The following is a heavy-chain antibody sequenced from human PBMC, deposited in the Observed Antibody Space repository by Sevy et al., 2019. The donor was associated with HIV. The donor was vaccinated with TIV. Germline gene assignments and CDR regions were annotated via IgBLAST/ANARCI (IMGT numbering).Heavy chain of an antibody. CDR3: AKAAMIVVVREGYFYY. Sequence: GGSLRLSCAASGFTFSSYAMSWVRQAPGTGLEWVSAMSGSGGSTYYADSVKGRFTISRDNSKNTLYLQMNSLRAEDTAVDYCAKAAMIVVVREGYFYYWGRGTVVTV. CDR1: GFTFSSYA. V-gene: IGHV3-23*01. D-gene: IGHD3-22*01. J-gene: IGHJ4*02. CDR2: MSGSGGST.